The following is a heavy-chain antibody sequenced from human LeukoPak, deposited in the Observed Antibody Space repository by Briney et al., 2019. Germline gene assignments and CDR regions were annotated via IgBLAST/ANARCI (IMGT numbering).Heavy chain of an antibody. V-gene: IGHV3-23*01. D-gene: IGHD5-12*01. Sequence: GGSLRLSCAASGFTFSSYAMSWVRQAPGKGLEWVSAISGSGGSTYYADSVKGRFTISRDNSKNTLYLQMHSLRAEDTAVYYCAKICGYDYALFDYWGQGTLVTVSS. CDR2: ISGSGGST. J-gene: IGHJ4*02. CDR3: AKICGYDYALFDY. CDR1: GFTFSSYA.